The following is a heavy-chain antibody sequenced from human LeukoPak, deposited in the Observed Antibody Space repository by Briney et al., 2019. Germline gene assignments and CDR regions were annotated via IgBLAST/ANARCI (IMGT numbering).Heavy chain of an antibody. CDR1: GGSFSGYY. J-gene: IGHJ4*02. V-gene: IGHV3-7*01. Sequence: LSLTCAVYGGSFSGYYWSWVRQAPGKGLEWVANIKQDGSEKYYVDSVKGRFTISRDNAKNSLYLQMNSLRAEDTAVYYCARGGSGFNYWGQGTLVTVSS. CDR2: IKQDGSEK. CDR3: ARGGSGFNY. D-gene: IGHD2-15*01.